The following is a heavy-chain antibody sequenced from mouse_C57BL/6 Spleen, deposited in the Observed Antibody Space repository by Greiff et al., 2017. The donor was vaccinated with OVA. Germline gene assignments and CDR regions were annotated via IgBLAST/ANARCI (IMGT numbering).Heavy chain of an antibody. Sequence: VQLQQSGPGLVQPSQSLSITCTVSGFSLTSYGVHWVRQSPGQGLEWLGVIWSGGGTDYNAAFISRLSISKDNSKSQVFFKMNRLQADDTAIYYCARNNDYDRRWYFDVWGTGTTVTVSS. CDR3: ARNNDYDRRWYFDV. V-gene: IGHV2-2*01. J-gene: IGHJ1*03. CDR2: IWSGGGT. D-gene: IGHD2-4*01. CDR1: GFSLTSYG.